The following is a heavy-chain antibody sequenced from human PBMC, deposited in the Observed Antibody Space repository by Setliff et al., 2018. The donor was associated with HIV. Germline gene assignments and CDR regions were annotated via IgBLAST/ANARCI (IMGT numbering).Heavy chain of an antibody. CDR3: ATRGEQLYFYGMDV. J-gene: IGHJ6*02. D-gene: IGHD1-26*01. V-gene: IGHV7-4-1*02. CDR2: IHTEQGFP. CDR1: GYSSINYA. Sequence: ASVKVSCKASGYSSINYAINWLRQAPGRGLEWMGWIHTEQGFPMYAQGFTGRFVFSFDTSVSTAYLQISGLKAEDTAVYYCATRGEQLYFYGMDVWGQGTTVTVSS.